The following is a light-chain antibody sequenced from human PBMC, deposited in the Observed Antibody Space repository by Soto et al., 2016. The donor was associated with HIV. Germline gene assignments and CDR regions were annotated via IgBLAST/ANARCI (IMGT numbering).Light chain of an antibody. Sequence: DIVMTQSPLSLTVTPGEPASTSCRSSQSLLHSNGYYYLTWYLQRPGQSPRRLISLGSNRASGVPDRFSGSGSGTDFTLRISRVEPEDVGIYYCMQALQTPLTFGQGTRLEIK. CDR1: QSLLHSNGYYY. V-gene: IGKV2-28*01. CDR3: MQALQTPLT. CDR2: LGS. J-gene: IGKJ5*01.